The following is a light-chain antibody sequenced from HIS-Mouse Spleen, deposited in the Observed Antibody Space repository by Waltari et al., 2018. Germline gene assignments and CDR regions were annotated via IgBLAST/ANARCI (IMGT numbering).Light chain of an antibody. Sequence: SYELTQPPSVSVSPGQTARITCSGDALPKTYAYWYQQKSDQAPVLVIYDDSKRPSGIPERCSGSSSGTMATLTISGAQVEEEADYYCYSTDSSGNHRRVFGGGTKLTVL. CDR2: DDS. CDR1: ALPKTY. J-gene: IGLJ3*02. V-gene: IGLV3-10*01. CDR3: YSTDSSGNHRRV.